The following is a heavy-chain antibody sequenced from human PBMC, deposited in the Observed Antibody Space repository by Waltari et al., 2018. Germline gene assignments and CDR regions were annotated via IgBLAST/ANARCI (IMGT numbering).Heavy chain of an antibody. CDR2: IYPGGST. Sequence: GWIRQPPGKGLEWIGSIYPGGSTYYSPSLKSRVTISVDTSMSQFSLKLNSVTAADTAVYYCARRGGRGSGSSVHYFDYWGQGTLVTVSS. D-gene: IGHD3-10*01. J-gene: IGHJ4*02. V-gene: IGHV4-38-2*01. CDR3: ARRGGRGSGSSVHYFDY.